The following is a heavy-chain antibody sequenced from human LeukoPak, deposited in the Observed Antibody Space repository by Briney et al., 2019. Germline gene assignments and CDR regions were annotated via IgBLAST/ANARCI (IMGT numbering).Heavy chain of an antibody. Sequence: SETLSLTCTVSGGSIKSHYWSWIRQPPGKGLEWIGYIFDGGITNYNPSLKSRVTMSVDTSRDQFSLRLSSVTAADTAVYFCGGILTAGTVDYWGQGILVTVSS. CDR1: GGSIKSHY. J-gene: IGHJ4*02. V-gene: IGHV4-59*11. CDR2: IFDGGIT. D-gene: IGHD6-13*01. CDR3: GGILTAGTVDY.